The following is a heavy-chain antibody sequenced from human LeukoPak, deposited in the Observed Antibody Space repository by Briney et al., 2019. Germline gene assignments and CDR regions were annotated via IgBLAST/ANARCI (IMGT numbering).Heavy chain of an antibody. Sequence: GGSLRLSCXAXXXXXSSXAMSWVRQAPGKGLEWVSAISGSGGSTYYADSVKGRFTISRDNSKNTLYLQMNSLRAEDTAVYYCAKTRAVRRQGFDYWGQGTLVTVSS. D-gene: IGHD4-17*01. CDR2: ISGSGGST. V-gene: IGHV3-23*01. J-gene: IGHJ4*02. CDR1: XXXXSSXA. CDR3: AKTRAVRRQGFDY.